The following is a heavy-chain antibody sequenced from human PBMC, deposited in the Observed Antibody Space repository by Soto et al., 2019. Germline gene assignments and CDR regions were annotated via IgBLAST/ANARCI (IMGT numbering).Heavy chain of an antibody. Sequence: SETLSLTVAGSCYSIISGYYFGLIRQPPGKLLEWIGSIYYSGSTYYNPSLKSRVTTSVDMSKNQFSLKLSSVTAADTAVYYCARDRGGGSYGFRTYYFDYWGQGTLVTVSS. CDR2: IYYSGST. J-gene: IGHJ4*02. V-gene: IGHV4-38-2*02. D-gene: IGHD1-26*01. CDR3: ARDRGGGSYGFRTYYFDY. CDR1: CYSIISGYY.